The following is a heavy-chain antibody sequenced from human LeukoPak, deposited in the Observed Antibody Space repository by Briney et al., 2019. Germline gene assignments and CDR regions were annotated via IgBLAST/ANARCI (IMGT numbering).Heavy chain of an antibody. CDR2: ISGSGGSI. Sequence: PGGSLRLSCAASGFTFSNYVMSWVRQAPGKGLEWVSVISGSGGSIYYTDSVKGRFTISRDNSKNTVYLQMNSLRAEDTAVYYCAKGQRSVEMATIEVDHWGQGTLVTVSS. CDR1: GFTFSNYV. V-gene: IGHV3-23*01. D-gene: IGHD5-24*01. J-gene: IGHJ5*02. CDR3: AKGQRSVEMATIEVDH.